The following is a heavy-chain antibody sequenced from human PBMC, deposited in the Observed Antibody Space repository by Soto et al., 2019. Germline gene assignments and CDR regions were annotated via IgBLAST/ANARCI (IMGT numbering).Heavy chain of an antibody. J-gene: IGHJ3*02. CDR2: IYYIGST. Sequence: SETLSLTCTVSVGSISSSNYYWGWILQPPGKGLEWIGSIYYIGSTSYNSSLKSRVTISVDTSKNQFSLRLRSVTAADTAVYYCASPTLGAFDIWGQGTMVTVSS. CDR3: ASPTLGAFDI. CDR1: VGSISSSNYY. D-gene: IGHD3-16*01. V-gene: IGHV4-39*01.